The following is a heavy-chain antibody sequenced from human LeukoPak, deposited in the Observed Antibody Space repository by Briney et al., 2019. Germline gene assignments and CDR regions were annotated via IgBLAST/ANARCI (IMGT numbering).Heavy chain of an antibody. CDR1: GFTFISYA. D-gene: IGHD5-12*01. Sequence: GGSLRLSCAASGFTFISYAMSWVRQAPGKGLEWVSAISGSSGSTYYADSVKGRFTISRDNSKNTLYLQMNSLRAEDMAVYYCAKGVGYAIDYWGQGTLVTVSS. V-gene: IGHV3-23*01. CDR2: ISGSSGST. CDR3: AKGVGYAIDY. J-gene: IGHJ4*02.